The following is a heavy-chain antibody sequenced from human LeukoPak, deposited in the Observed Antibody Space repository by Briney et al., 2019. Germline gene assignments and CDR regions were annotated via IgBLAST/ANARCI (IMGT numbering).Heavy chain of an antibody. V-gene: IGHV1-69*05. Sequence: SVKVSCKASGGTFSSYAISWVRQAPGQGLEWMGRIIPIFGTANYAQKFQGRVTITTDESTSTAYMELSSLRSEDTAVHYCARDEMYYYDSSYWFDPWGQGTLVTVSS. J-gene: IGHJ5*02. CDR1: GGTFSSYA. CDR2: IIPIFGTA. D-gene: IGHD3-22*01. CDR3: ARDEMYYYDSSYWFDP.